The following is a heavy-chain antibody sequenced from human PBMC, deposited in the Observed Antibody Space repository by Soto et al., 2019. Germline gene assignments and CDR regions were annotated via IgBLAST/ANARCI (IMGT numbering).Heavy chain of an antibody. Sequence: GGSLRLSCAASGFTFSSYGMHWVRQAPGKGLEWVAVISYDGSNKYYADSVKGRFTISRDNSKNTLYLQMNSLRAEDTAVYYCAKDHRRNYDFWSGYPYFDYWGQGTLVTVSS. J-gene: IGHJ4*02. D-gene: IGHD3-3*01. CDR3: AKDHRRNYDFWSGYPYFDY. CDR2: ISYDGSNK. V-gene: IGHV3-30*18. CDR1: GFTFSSYG.